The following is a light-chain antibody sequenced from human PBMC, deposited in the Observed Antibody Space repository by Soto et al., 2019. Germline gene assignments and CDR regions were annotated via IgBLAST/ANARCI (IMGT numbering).Light chain of an antibody. V-gene: IGKV1-9*01. Sequence: IRLTQSPAFLSPSIGESVTITCRASQVISTSLAWYQVKPGKAPKLLIYAASTLESGVPSRFSATVSGTEISLTITSLQPEDFATYYCQQLFDSPITFGQGTRLEI. CDR1: QVISTS. J-gene: IGKJ5*01. CDR3: QQLFDSPIT. CDR2: AAS.